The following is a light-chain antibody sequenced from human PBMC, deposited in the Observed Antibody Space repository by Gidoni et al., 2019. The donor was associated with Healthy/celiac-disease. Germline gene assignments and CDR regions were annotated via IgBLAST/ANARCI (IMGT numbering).Light chain of an antibody. V-gene: IGKV3-15*01. CDR2: GSS. CDR1: QSVSSN. Sequence: EIVMTQSPATLSVSPGERATLACRASQSVSSNLAWYQQKPGQAPRLLIYGSSTRATGSPARFSGSGSGAEFTLTISSLQSEDFAVYCCQQYNNWPQTFGGGTKVEIK. CDR3: QQYNNWPQT. J-gene: IGKJ4*01.